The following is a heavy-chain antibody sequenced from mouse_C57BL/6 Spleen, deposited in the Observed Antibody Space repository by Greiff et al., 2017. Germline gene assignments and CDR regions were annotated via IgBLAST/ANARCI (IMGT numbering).Heavy chain of an antibody. V-gene: IGHV1-80*01. CDR2: IYPGDGDT. CDR1: GYAFSSYW. CDR3: ARGVSLYAMDY. J-gene: IGHJ4*01. Sequence: LVESGAELVKPGASVKISCKASGYAFSSYWMNWVKQRPGKGLEWIGQIYPGDGDTNYNGKFKGKATLTADKSSSTAYMQLSSLTSEDSAVYFCARGVSLYAMDYWGQGTSVTVSS.